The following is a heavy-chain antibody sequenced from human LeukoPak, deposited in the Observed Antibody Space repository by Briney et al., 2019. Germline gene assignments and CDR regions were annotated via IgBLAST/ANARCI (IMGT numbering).Heavy chain of an antibody. CDR2: IYYSGST. D-gene: IGHD6-13*01. V-gene: IGHV4-59*01. CDR3: ARGLAAAGTDY. CDR1: GASSSDCY. Sequence: SETLSLTCTVSGASSSDCYYSWIRQPPGKGLEWIGYIYYSGSTNYNPSLKSRVTISVDTSKNQFSLKLSSVTAADTAVYYCARGLAAAGTDYWGQGTLVTVSS. J-gene: IGHJ4*02.